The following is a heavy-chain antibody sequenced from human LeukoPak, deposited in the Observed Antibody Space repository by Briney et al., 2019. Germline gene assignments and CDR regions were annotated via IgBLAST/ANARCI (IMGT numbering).Heavy chain of an antibody. V-gene: IGHV4-34*01. CDR3: ARNDAPSYGMDV. J-gene: IGHJ6*02. CDR1: GGSFSGYY. D-gene: IGHD1-1*01. CDR2: INHSGST. Sequence: SETLSFTCAVYGGSFSGYYWSWIRQPPGKGLEWIGEINHSGSTNYNPSLKSRVTISVDTSKNQFSLKLSSVTAADTAVYYCARNDAPSYGMDVWGQGTTVTVSS.